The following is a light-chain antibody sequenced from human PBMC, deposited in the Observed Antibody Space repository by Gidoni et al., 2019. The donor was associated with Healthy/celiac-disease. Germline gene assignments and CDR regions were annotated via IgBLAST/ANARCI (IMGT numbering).Light chain of an antibody. Sequence: EIVLTQSPGTLSLSPGERATLSCRASQSVSSSYLAWYQQKPGQAPRLLIYGASSRATGIPDRFSGSGSGTDFTLTISRLEPEDFAVYYCQQYGSSPSVTFXQGTRLEI. CDR1: QSVSSSY. CDR2: GAS. CDR3: QQYGSSPSVT. V-gene: IGKV3-20*01. J-gene: IGKJ5*01.